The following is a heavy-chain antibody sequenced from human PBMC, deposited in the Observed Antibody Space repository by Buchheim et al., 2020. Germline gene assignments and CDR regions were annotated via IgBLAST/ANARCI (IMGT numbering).Heavy chain of an antibody. Sequence: VQLLESGGGLVQPGGSLRLSCAASGFTFSSYGMHWVRQAPGKGLEWVAVISYDGSNKYYADSVKGRFTISRDNSKKKTYLQMNSLRAEDTAVYYCLALVHGGGQGTL. D-gene: IGHD3-16*01. J-gene: IGHJ4*02. CDR1: GFTFSSYG. CDR2: ISYDGSNK. V-gene: IGHV3-30*03. CDR3: LALVHG.